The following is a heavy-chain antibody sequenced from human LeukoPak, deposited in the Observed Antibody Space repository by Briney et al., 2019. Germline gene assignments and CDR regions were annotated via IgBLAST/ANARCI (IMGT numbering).Heavy chain of an antibody. J-gene: IGHJ6*02. CDR3: ARGDIVVVPAATYYYYYGMDV. V-gene: IGHV1-18*01. D-gene: IGHD2-2*01. Sequence: ASVKVSCKASGYTFTSYVISWVRQAPGQGLEWMGWISAYNGNTNYAQKLQGRVTMTTDTSTSTAYMELRSLRSDDTAVYYCARGDIVVVPAATYYYYYGMDVWGQGTTVTVSS. CDR2: ISAYNGNT. CDR1: GYTFTSYV.